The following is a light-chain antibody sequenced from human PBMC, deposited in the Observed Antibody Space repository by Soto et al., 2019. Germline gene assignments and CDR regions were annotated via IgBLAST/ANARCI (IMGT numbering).Light chain of an antibody. V-gene: IGLV2-14*01. J-gene: IGLJ1*01. CDR2: DVS. Sequence: QSALTQPASVSGSPGQSITISCTGTSSDVGGYNYVSWYQQHPGKAPKLMIYDVSNRPSGVSNRFSGSKSGNTASRTISGLQAEDEDDYYCCSYTSSSTLVVFGTGTKVTVL. CDR3: CSYTSSSTLVV. CDR1: SSDVGGYNY.